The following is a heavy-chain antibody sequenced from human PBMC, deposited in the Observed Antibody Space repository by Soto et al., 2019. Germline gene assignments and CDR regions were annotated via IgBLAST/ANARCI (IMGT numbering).Heavy chain of an antibody. Sequence: SETLSLTCTVSGGSISSYYWSWIRQPPGKGLEWIGYIYYSGSTNYNPSLKSRVTISVDTSKNKFSLKLSSVTAADTAVYYCARGSAVYYGMDVWGQGTTVTVSS. V-gene: IGHV4-59*01. CDR1: GGSISSYY. CDR3: ARGSAVYYGMDV. CDR2: IYYSGST. D-gene: IGHD3-10*01. J-gene: IGHJ6*02.